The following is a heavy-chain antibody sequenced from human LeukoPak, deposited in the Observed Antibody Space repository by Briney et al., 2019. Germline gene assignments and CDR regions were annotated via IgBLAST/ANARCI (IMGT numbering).Heavy chain of an antibody. V-gene: IGHV3-23*01. CDR1: GITFSSYA. Sequence: GGSLRLSCAASGITFSSYAMSWVRQAPGKGLEWVSAISGSGGSTYYADSVKGRFTISRDNSKNTLYLQMNSLRAEDTAVYYCARSIVVVVAAIGYWGQGTLVTVSS. CDR3: ARSIVVVVAAIGY. CDR2: ISGSGGST. J-gene: IGHJ4*02. D-gene: IGHD2-15*01.